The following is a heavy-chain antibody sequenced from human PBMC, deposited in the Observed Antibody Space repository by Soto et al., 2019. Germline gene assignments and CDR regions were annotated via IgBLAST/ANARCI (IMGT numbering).Heavy chain of an antibody. CDR1: GGSISSYY. Sequence: SETLSLTCTVSGGSISSYYWSWIRQPPGKGLEWIGYIYYSGSTNYNPSLKSRVTISVDTSKNQFSLKLSSVTAADTAVYYCARLVTIFGVVTPPMDVWGKGTTGTVSS. CDR3: ARLVTIFGVVTPPMDV. D-gene: IGHD3-3*01. CDR2: IYYSGST. J-gene: IGHJ6*03. V-gene: IGHV4-59*01.